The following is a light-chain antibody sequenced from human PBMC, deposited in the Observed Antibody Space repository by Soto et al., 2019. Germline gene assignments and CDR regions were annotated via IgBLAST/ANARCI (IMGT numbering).Light chain of an antibody. CDR1: QNINNY. CDR2: DAS. Sequence: DIQMTQSPSSLSASVGDRVTITCQASQNINNYLNWYQLKPGKAPKLLIYDASTLQSGVPTSFSGSGSGTEFTLTISSLEHEDVAVYYCQQRSNRLTFGGGTKVDIK. V-gene: IGKV1-39*01. J-gene: IGKJ4*01. CDR3: QQRSNRLT.